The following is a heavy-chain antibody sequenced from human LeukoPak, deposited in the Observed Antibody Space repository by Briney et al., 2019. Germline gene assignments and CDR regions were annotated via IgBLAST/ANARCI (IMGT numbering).Heavy chain of an antibody. CDR2: IHTSGST. CDR1: GGSISNYH. D-gene: IGHD6-19*01. V-gene: IGHV4-4*07. CDR3: ARRDISSGWGFDY. Sequence: SETLSLTCTVSGGSISNYHWSWIRQPAGKGLEWISQIHTSGSTNYNPPLKSRVTMSIDTPENQLSLTIRSVTAADTAVYYCARRDISSGWGFDYWGQGRLVTVSS. J-gene: IGHJ4*02.